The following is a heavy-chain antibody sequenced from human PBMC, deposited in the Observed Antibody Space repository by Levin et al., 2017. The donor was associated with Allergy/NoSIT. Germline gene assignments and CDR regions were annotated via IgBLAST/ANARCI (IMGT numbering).Heavy chain of an antibody. CDR1: GFPFSNSG. CDR3: AQHGSGSYYIF. Sequence: LSLTCAASGFPFSNSGMNWVRQAPGKGPEWISYISSSGTTIYYADSVKGRFTISRDDAKDSLYLQMNSLRADDTAVYYCAQHGSGSYYIFWGQGTLVTVSS. D-gene: IGHD1-26*01. J-gene: IGHJ4*02. V-gene: IGHV3-48*04. CDR2: ISSSGTTI.